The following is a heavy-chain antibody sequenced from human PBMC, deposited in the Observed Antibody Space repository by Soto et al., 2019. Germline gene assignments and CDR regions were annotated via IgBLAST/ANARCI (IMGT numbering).Heavy chain of an antibody. J-gene: IGHJ4*02. CDR3: GKILVGATGHTDADS. Sequence: KPSETLSLTCIASGGSVYSNGHYWGWIRQPPGKGLEWIGSIDNNGVTNYNSSLKSRVTISRDTSKNQFSLRLTSVTAADTAVYYCGKILVGATGHTDADSWGPGTLVTVSS. CDR1: GGSVYSNGHY. D-gene: IGHD2-15*01. V-gene: IGHV4-39*01. CDR2: IDNNGVT.